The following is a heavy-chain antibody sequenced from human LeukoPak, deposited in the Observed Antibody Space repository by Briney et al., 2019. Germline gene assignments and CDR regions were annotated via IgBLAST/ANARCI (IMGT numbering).Heavy chain of an antibody. V-gene: IGHV1-8*01. CDR3: ARDHVDIVATGFDY. D-gene: IGHD5-12*01. J-gene: IGHJ4*02. CDR1: GYTFTSYD. CDR2: MNPNSGNT. Sequence: ASVKVSCKASGYTFTSYDINWVRQATGQGLEWMGWMNPNSGNTGYAQKFQGGVTMTRNTSISTAYMELSSLRSEDTAVYYCARDHVDIVATGFDYWGQGTLVTVSS.